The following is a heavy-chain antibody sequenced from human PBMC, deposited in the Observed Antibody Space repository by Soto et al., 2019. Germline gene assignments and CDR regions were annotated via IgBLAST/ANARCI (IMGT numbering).Heavy chain of an antibody. CDR1: GASISTNHHN. CDR3: ARLPTGYPNWFDP. Sequence: SETLSLTCTVSGASISTNHHNWAWVRQPPGKGLEWMGNIHYRGDTYFNPSLGSRLSMSVDASKNQFSLKLTSVTAADTAVYYCARLPTGYPNWFDPWGQGTLVTVSS. V-gene: IGHV4-39*01. D-gene: IGHD3-9*01. J-gene: IGHJ5*02. CDR2: IHYRGDT.